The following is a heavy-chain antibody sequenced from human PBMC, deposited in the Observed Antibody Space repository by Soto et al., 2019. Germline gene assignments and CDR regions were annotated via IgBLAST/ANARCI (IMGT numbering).Heavy chain of an antibody. CDR2: IYPGDSDT. Sequence: WEALKISCKGSGYSFTSYWIGWVRQMPGKGLEWMGIIYPGDSDTRYSPSFQGQVTISADKSISTAYLQWSSLKASDTAMYYCARPTYYYDSSGFDNDDFDIWGQGTMVTVSS. CDR3: ARPTYYYDSSGFDNDDFDI. D-gene: IGHD3-22*01. V-gene: IGHV5-51*01. CDR1: GYSFTSYW. J-gene: IGHJ3*02.